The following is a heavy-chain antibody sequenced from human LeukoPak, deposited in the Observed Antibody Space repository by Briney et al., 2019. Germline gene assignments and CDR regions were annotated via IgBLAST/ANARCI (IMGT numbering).Heavy chain of an antibody. Sequence: PSETLSLTCAVYGGSFSGYYWSWIRQPPGKGLEWIGEINHSGSTNYNPSLKSRVTISVDTSKNQFSLKLSSVTAADTAVYYCARGPNTPSRIAVADPYNWFDPWGQGTLVTVSS. D-gene: IGHD6-19*01. V-gene: IGHV4-34*01. CDR1: GGSFSGYY. J-gene: IGHJ5*02. CDR2: INHSGST. CDR3: ARGPNTPSRIAVADPYNWFDP.